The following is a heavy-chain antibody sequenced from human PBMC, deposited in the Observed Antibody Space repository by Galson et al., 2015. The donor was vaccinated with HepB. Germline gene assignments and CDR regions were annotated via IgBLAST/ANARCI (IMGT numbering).Heavy chain of an antibody. V-gene: IGHV1-69*13. Sequence: SVKVSCKASGGTFSSYAISWVRQAPGQGLEWMGGVIPILDTTNYAQKFQGRVTITADAPTTTAYMELSGLRSEDTAVYYCAIWTVRYFDWATSKSPDYYYGMDVWGRGTTVIVSS. D-gene: IGHD3-9*01. CDR2: VIPILDTT. CDR1: GGTFSSYA. CDR3: AIWTVRYFDWATSKSPDYYYGMDV. J-gene: IGHJ6*02.